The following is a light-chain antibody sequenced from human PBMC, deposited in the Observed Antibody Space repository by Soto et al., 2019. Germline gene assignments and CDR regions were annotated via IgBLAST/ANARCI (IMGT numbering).Light chain of an antibody. J-gene: IGKJ3*01. Sequence: EIVMTQSPATLSVSPGERATLSCTASQSISSNLAWDQQKPGQAPRLLIYGASTRATGIPATFSGSGSGTEFTLIISSLQSEDFAVYYCQQYNNWPCTFGPGTKVDIK. CDR2: GAS. V-gene: IGKV3-15*01. CDR1: QSISSN. CDR3: QQYNNWPCT.